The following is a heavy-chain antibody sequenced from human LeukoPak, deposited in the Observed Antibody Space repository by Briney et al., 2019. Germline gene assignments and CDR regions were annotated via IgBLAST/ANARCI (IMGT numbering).Heavy chain of an antibody. Sequence: SVKVSCKASGCTFSSYAISWVRQAPGQGLEWMGWIIPIFGTANYAQKFQGRVTITADESTSTAYMELSSLRSEDTAVYYCARGSGYCSSTSCYDFDYWGQGTLVTVSS. D-gene: IGHD2-2*01. CDR2: IIPIFGTA. CDR1: GCTFSSYA. CDR3: ARGSGYCSSTSCYDFDY. V-gene: IGHV1-69*01. J-gene: IGHJ4*02.